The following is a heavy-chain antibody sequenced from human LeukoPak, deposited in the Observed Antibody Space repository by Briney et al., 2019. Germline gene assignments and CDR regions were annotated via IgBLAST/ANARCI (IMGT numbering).Heavy chain of an antibody. CDR3: ASGGTSIAARVGNDY. CDR2: ISYDGSNK. CDR1: GFTFSSYW. D-gene: IGHD6-6*01. V-gene: IGHV3-30-3*01. J-gene: IGHJ4*02. Sequence: GGSLRLSCAASGFTFSSYWMSWVRQAPGKGLEWVAVISYDGSNKYYADSVKGRFTISRDNSKNTLYLQMNSLRAEDTAVYYCASGGTSIAARVGNDYWGQGTLVTVSS.